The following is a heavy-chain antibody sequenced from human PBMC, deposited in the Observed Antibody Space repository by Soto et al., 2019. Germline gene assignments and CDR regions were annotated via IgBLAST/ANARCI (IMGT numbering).Heavy chain of an antibody. Sequence: SETLSLTCTVSGDSISSSSYYWGWIRQPPGKGLEWIGTIYYSGSTYYNPSLKSRVTISVDTSKNQFSLKLSSVTAADTAVYYCARMRYCSSTSCYTFDYWGQGTLVTVSS. D-gene: IGHD2-2*02. CDR3: ARMRYCSSTSCYTFDY. CDR1: GDSISSSSYY. V-gene: IGHV4-39*01. J-gene: IGHJ4*02. CDR2: IYYSGST.